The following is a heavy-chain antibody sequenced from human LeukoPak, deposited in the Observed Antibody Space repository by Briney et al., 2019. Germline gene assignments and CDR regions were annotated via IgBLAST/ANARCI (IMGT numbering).Heavy chain of an antibody. CDR3: ESSSMVAPPYGYYYGMDV. CDR1: GYSFTSYW. V-gene: IGHV5-51*01. J-gene: IGHJ6*02. D-gene: IGHD4/OR15-4a*01. Sequence: ESPKTSCKGSGYSFTSYWVGWVPQIPRKGVEGMGIIYPGDSDTRYSPSFQGQVPVSADKSISTDYLHWRSLKASDTAVYYCESSSMVAPPYGYYYGMDVWGQGTTVTVSS. CDR2: IYPGDSDT.